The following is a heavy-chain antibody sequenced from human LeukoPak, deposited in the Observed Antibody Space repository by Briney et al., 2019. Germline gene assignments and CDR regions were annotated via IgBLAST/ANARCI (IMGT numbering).Heavy chain of an antibody. CDR2: INSVASYI. Sequence: GGSLRLSCAASGLTFSSFSFNWVRQGPGKGMEWVSSINSVASYIYYADSVKGRFTIYRDNAKNSLYLQMNSLRAEDTGAYYCARLRRNNDKSGFYYYYDYWGQGTMVTVSS. D-gene: IGHD3-22*01. V-gene: IGHV3-21*06. J-gene: IGHJ4*02. CDR3: ARLRRNNDKSGFYYYYDY. CDR1: GLTFSSFS.